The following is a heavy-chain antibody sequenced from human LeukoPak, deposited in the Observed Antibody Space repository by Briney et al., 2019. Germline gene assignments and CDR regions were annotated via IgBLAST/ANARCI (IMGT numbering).Heavy chain of an antibody. CDR3: ARSTGYYCSAGSCYYPFDY. CDR1: GFSFSSYS. CDR2: ISSSSSYI. V-gene: IGHV3-21*01. J-gene: IGHJ4*02. D-gene: IGHD2-15*01. Sequence: GGSLRLSCAVSGFSFSSYSMNWVRQAPGKGLEWVSSISSSSSYIYYADSVKGRFTISRDNAKKSLYVQMNSLRAEDTAVYYCARSTGYYCSAGSCYYPFDYWGQGTLVTVSS.